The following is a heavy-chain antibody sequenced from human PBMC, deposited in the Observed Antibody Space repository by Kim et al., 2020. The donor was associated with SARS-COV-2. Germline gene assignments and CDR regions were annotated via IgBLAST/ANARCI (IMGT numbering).Heavy chain of an antibody. CDR1: GFTFSSYW. CDR3: AISNAYDAT. J-gene: IGHJ4*02. V-gene: IGHV3-74*01. Sequence: GGSLRLSCAASGFTFSSYWMTWVRQAPGKGLVWVARIKDDGSATAYADSVKGRFTISRDNAKNVLYLQMNSLTAEDTAMYYCAISNAYDATWGQGTLVTVAS. D-gene: IGHD5-12*01. CDR2: IKDDGSAT.